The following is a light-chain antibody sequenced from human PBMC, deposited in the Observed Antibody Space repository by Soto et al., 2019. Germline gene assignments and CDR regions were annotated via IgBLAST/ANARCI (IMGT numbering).Light chain of an antibody. CDR1: SSDVGHNKY. CDR3: TSSTSDSLYV. CDR2: KVS. J-gene: IGLJ1*01. V-gene: IGLV2-14*01. Sequence: QSVLTQPASVSGSPGQSITISCTGTSSDVGHNKYVSWYQQYPGKVPKLLINKVSNRPSGVSNRFSGSKSGNTAPLTISGLLAEDEADYFCTSSTSDSLYVFGTGTQLTVL.